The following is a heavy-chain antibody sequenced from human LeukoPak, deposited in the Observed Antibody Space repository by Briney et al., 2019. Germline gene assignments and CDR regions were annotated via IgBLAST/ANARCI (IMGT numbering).Heavy chain of an antibody. D-gene: IGHD6-19*01. Sequence: ASVKVSCKASGYTFTGYYMHWVRQAPGQGLEWMGWINPNSGGTNYAQKFQGRVTMTRDTSISTAYMELSRLRSDDTAVYYCASMIAVAGTAPGAFDIWGQGTMVTVSS. CDR1: GYTFTGYY. V-gene: IGHV1-2*02. CDR2: INPNSGGT. J-gene: IGHJ3*02. CDR3: ASMIAVAGTAPGAFDI.